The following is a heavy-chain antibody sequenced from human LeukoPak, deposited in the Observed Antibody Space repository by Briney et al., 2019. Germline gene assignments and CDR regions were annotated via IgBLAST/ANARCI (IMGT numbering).Heavy chain of an antibody. V-gene: IGHV1-18*01. D-gene: IGHD6-6*01. CDR1: GYTLTSYG. Sequence: VRVSCKASGYTLTSYGISWVRQAPGQGLVCMGWTNTYNGNTNYAQDFQDRVTMTIDTSTSTAYMELRSLRSDDTALYYCVRVSSSRGKLDAFDIWGQGTMVIVSS. CDR3: VRVSSSRGKLDAFDI. J-gene: IGHJ3*02. CDR2: TNTYNGNT.